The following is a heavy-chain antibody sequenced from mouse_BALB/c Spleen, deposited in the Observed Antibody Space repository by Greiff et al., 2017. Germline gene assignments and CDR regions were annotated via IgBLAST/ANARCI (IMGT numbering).Heavy chain of an antibody. D-gene: IGHD2-3*01. Sequence: VQGVESGPGLVAPSQSLSITCTVSGFSLTGYGVNWVRQPPGKGLEWLGMIWGDGSTDYNSALKSRLSISKDNSKSQVFLKMNSLQTDDTARYYCARDPPLLLCAMDYWGQGTSVTVSS. CDR2: IWGDGST. V-gene: IGHV2-6-7*01. J-gene: IGHJ4*01. CDR3: ARDPPLLLCAMDY. CDR1: GFSLTGYG.